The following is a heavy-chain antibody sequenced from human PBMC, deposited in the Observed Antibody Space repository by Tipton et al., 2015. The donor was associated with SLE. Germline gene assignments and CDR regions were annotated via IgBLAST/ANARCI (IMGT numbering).Heavy chain of an antibody. J-gene: IGHJ3*02. CDR3: ARGSGYGYGDDAFDI. CDR1: GGSISSGGYY. Sequence: TLSLTCTVSGGSISSGGYYWSWIRQPAGKGLEWIGDMYTSGSTDYNPSLKSRVTISVDTSKNQFSLKLSSVTAADTAVYYCARGSGYGYGDDAFDIWGQGTTVTVSS. V-gene: IGHV4-61*09. CDR2: MYTSGST. D-gene: IGHD5-18*01.